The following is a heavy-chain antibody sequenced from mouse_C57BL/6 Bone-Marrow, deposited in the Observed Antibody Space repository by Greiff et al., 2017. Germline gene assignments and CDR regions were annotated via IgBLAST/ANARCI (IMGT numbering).Heavy chain of an antibody. Sequence: QVQLQQSGPELVKPGASVKISCKASGYAFSRSWLNWVKQRPGKGLEWIGRIYPGDGDTNYNGKFKGKATLTADKSSSTAYMQLSSLTSEDSAVYFCARSRLGDDYWGQGTTLTVSS. CDR2: IYPGDGDT. CDR3: ARSRLGDDY. D-gene: IGHD4-1*01. CDR1: GYAFSRSW. V-gene: IGHV1-82*01. J-gene: IGHJ2*01.